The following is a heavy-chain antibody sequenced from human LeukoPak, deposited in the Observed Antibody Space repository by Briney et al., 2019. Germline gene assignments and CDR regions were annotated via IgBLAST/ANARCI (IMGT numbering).Heavy chain of an antibody. CDR2: IYYSGST. D-gene: IGHD3-22*01. J-gene: IGHJ5*02. CDR1: GGSISSGDYY. Sequence: SQTLSLTCTVSGGSISSGDYYWSWIRQPPGKGLEWIGYIYYSGSTYYNPSLKSRVTISVDTSKNQFSLKLSSVTAADTAVYYCARSRDSTYYYDSGGSWFDPWGQGTLVTVSS. V-gene: IGHV4-30-4*01. CDR3: ARSRDSTYYYDSGGSWFDP.